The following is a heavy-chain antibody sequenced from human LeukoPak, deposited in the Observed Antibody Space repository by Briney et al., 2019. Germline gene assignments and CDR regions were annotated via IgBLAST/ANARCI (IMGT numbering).Heavy chain of an antibody. Sequence: SETLSLTCTVSGGSISSGGYYWSWIRQHPGKGLEWIGYIYYSGSTYYNPSLKSRVTISVDTSKNQFSLKLSSVTAADTAVYYCARYRYWLGITGTRTFDPWGQGTLVTVFS. CDR3: ARYRYWLGITGTRTFDP. CDR2: IYYSGST. CDR1: GGSISSGGYY. D-gene: IGHD1-7*01. J-gene: IGHJ5*02. V-gene: IGHV4-31*03.